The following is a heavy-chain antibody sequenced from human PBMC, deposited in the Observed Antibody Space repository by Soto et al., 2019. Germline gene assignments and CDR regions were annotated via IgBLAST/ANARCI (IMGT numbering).Heavy chain of an antibody. Sequence: QGQLVQSGGEVKKPGASVKVSCKASGYTFSRYGISWVRQAPGQGLEWMGWISGYNGDTNYAQKFQGRVTMTIDTSTTTAYMEPRSLTSDDTAVYYCAKNGQPPYYYYGLDVLGQGTTVTVSS. CDR1: GYTFSRYG. D-gene: IGHD2-8*01. CDR2: ISGYNGDT. J-gene: IGHJ6*02. CDR3: AKNGQPPYYYYGLDV. V-gene: IGHV1-18*01.